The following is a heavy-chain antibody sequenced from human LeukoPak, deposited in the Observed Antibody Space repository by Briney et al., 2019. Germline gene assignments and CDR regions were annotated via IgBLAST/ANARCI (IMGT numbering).Heavy chain of an antibody. V-gene: IGHV1-2*02. D-gene: IGHD7-27*01. CDR2: INPNSGCT. CDR3: ARGPHWDPHFDY. CDR1: GYTFTGYY. J-gene: IGHJ4*02. Sequence: ASVKVSCKASGYTFTGYYMHWVRQAPGQGLEWMGWINPNSGCTNSAQKFQGRVTMTRDTSISTAYMELTRLRSDDTAVYYCARGPHWDPHFDYWGQGTLVTVSS.